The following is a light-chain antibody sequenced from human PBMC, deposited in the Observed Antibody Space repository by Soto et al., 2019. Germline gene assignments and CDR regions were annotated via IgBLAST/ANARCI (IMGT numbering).Light chain of an antibody. J-gene: IGLJ1*01. CDR2: EVN. CDR1: SNDFV. V-gene: IGLV2-14*01. CDR3: SSFTDASDTYV. Sequence: QYVLTQPSSLSASPGQSSTISCTGTSNDFVSWYQQHPGKAPELIIYEVNNRPSQISDRFSASKSGSTASLTISGLQAADEAAYYCSSFTDASDTYVFRAGTKVTVL.